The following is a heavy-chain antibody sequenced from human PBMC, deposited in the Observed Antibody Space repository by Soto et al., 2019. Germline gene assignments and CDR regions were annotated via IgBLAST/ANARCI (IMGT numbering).Heavy chain of an antibody. Sequence: SETLSLTCTVSGGSISSSSYYWGWIRQPPGKGLEWIGSIYYSGSTYYNPSLKSRVTISVDTSKNQFSLKLSSVTAADTAVYYCARHRGDGDYYHYYYMDVWGKGTTVTVSS. CDR3: ARHRGDGDYYHYYYMDV. V-gene: IGHV4-39*01. D-gene: IGHD4-17*01. J-gene: IGHJ6*03. CDR2: IYYSGST. CDR1: GGSISSSSYY.